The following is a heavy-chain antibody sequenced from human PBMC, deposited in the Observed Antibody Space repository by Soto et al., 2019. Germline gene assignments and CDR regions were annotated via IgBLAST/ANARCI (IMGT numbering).Heavy chain of an antibody. CDR3: AKGRPYDTRGHYFDFGN. CDR2: ISWDGDDT. J-gene: IGHJ4*02. Sequence: EVQLVESGGVVVQSGGSLRLSCAASGFTFDDETMHWVRQAPGKGLEWVSLISWDGDDTYYADSVRGRFTISRDNSKNSLFLHMNSLRTEDTAFYSCAKGRPYDTRGHYFDFGNGGQGTLVTVSS. D-gene: IGHD3-22*01. CDR1: GFTFDDET. V-gene: IGHV3-43*01.